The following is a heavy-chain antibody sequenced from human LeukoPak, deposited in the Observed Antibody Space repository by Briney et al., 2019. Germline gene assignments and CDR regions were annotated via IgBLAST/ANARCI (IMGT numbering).Heavy chain of an antibody. D-gene: IGHD3-22*01. CDR1: GGSISSGSYY. CDR3: ARVGYIYYDGSGYYFFDY. V-gene: IGHV4-61*02. CDR2: SYSSGSP. Sequence: SQTLSLTCTVSGGSISSGSYYWRWVRQPAGKGLEWIGRSYSSGSPNYNPSLKSRVTTSVDTSKNQFSLKLSSVTAADTAVYYCARVGYIYYDGSGYYFFDYWGQGTLVTVSS. J-gene: IGHJ4*02.